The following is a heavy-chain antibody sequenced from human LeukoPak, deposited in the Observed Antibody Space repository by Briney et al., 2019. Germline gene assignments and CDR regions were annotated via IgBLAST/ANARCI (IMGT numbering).Heavy chain of an antibody. V-gene: IGHV3-74*01. J-gene: IGHJ4*02. CDR2: VNPDGRTT. CDR1: GFTFSSYW. Sequence: GGSLRLSCAASGFTFSSYWIHWVRQAPGQGLIWVSRVNPDGRTTTYADSVKGRFTISRDNFKNTLYLQMNSLRAEDTAVYYCARSAYYGSNGYYFDYWGQGTLVTVSS. D-gene: IGHD3-22*01. CDR3: ARSAYYGSNGYYFDY.